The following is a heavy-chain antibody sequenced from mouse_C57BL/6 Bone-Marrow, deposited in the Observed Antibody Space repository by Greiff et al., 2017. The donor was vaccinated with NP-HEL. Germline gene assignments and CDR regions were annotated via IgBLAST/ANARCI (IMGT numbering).Heavy chain of an antibody. D-gene: IGHD4-1*01. J-gene: IGHJ2*01. Sequence: VMLVESGAELARPGASVKLSCKASGYTFTSYGISWVKQRTGQGLEWIGEIYPRSGNTYYNEKFKGKATLTADKSSSTAYMELRSLTSEDSAVYFCARDGTGFDYWGQGTTLTVSS. CDR1: GYTFTSYG. CDR2: IYPRSGNT. V-gene: IGHV1-81*01. CDR3: ARDGTGFDY.